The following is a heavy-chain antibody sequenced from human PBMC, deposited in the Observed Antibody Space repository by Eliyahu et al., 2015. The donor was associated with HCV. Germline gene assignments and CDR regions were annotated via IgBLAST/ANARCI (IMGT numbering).Heavy chain of an antibody. CDR1: GGSISSSSYY. D-gene: IGHD5-18*01. V-gene: IGHV4-39*01. J-gene: IGHJ6*04. Sequence: QLQLQESGPGLVKPSETLSLTCTVSGGSISSSSYYWGWIRQPPGKGLEWIGSIYYSGSTYYNPSLKSRVTISVDTSKNQFSLKLSSVTAADTAVYYCARQKDGYSSDVWGKGTTVTVSS. CDR3: ARQKDGYSSDV. CDR2: IYYSGST.